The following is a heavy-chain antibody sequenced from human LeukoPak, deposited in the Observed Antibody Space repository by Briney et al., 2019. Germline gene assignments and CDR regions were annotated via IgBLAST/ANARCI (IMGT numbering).Heavy chain of an antibody. CDR2: ISVDIGNT. V-gene: IGHV1-18*01. CDR3: ARDRSGYCGGTSCLLFDY. D-gene: IGHD2-15*01. CDR1: GYNFPSYG. Sequence: ASVKVSCKASGYNFPSYGISWVRQAPGQGLEWMGWISVDIGNTNYAQRLQGRVTMTTDTSTTTAYMELTSLTSDDTAVYYCARDRSGYCGGTSCLLFDYWGQGTLVTVSS. J-gene: IGHJ4*02.